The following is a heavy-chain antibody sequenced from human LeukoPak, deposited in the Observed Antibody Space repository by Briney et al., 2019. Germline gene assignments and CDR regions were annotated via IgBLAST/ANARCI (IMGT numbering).Heavy chain of an antibody. CDR1: GFTVSTNY. CDR2: IYSGGGT. V-gene: IGHV3-66*02. CDR3: ARGSGNIAAAGSFGY. J-gene: IGHJ4*02. D-gene: IGHD6-13*01. Sequence: PGGSLRLSCAASGFTVSTNYMSWVRQAPGKGLEWVSLIYSGGGTYHADSVKGRFTLSRDNSKNTLYLQMNSLRTEDTAVYYCARGSGNIAAAGSFGYWGQGTLVTVSS.